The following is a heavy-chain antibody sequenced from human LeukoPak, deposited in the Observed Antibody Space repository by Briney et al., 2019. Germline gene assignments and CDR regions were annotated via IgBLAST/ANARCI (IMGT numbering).Heavy chain of an antibody. Sequence: GGSLRLSCAASGFTFSSYSMNWVRQAPGKGLEWVSSISSNSSYIYYADSVKGRFTISRDNAKNSLYLQMNSLRAEDTAVYYCARDYDILTGYYDVWGQGTLVTVSS. J-gene: IGHJ4*02. CDR3: ARDYDILTGYYDV. CDR2: ISSNSSYI. V-gene: IGHV3-21*01. CDR1: GFTFSSYS. D-gene: IGHD3-9*01.